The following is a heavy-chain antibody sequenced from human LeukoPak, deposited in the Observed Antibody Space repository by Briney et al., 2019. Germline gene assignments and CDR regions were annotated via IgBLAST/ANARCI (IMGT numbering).Heavy chain of an antibody. D-gene: IGHD1-1*01. CDR2: ITGSGYNT. CDR1: GFPFSTYA. CDR3: GKYKPSSPFDF. J-gene: IGHJ4*02. V-gene: IGHV3-23*01. Sequence: GGSLRLSCAASGFPFSTYAMTWVRQAPGKGLEWVSSITGSGYNTYYPDSMRGRFTISRDNSKNTLFLQMDSLRAEDTAIYYCGKYKPSSPFDFWGQGTLVTVSS.